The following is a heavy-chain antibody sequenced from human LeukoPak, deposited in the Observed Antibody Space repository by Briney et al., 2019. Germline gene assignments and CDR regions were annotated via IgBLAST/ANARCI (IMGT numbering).Heavy chain of an antibody. CDR1: GFTFSIYS. Sequence: TGGSLRLSCAASGFTFSIYSMNWVRQAPGKGLEWVSSISSSSSYIYYADSVKGRFTISRDNAKNSLYLQMNSLRAEDTAVYYCARGYSNYVYYYYGMDVWGQGTTVTVSS. V-gene: IGHV3-21*01. J-gene: IGHJ6*02. CDR2: ISSSSSYI. CDR3: ARGYSNYVYYYYGMDV. D-gene: IGHD4-11*01.